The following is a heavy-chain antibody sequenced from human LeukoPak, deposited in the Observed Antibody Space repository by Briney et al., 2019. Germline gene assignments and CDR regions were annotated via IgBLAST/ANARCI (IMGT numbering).Heavy chain of an antibody. Sequence: PSETLSLTCALYGGSFTGYYWSWIRQPPGKGLEWIGEINHSGSTNYNPSLKSRVTISVDTSKNQFSLKLSSVTAADTAVYYCATFYIAAAGTNFDYWGQGTLVTVSS. J-gene: IGHJ4*02. CDR3: ATFYIAAAGTNFDY. CDR2: INHSGST. D-gene: IGHD6-13*01. CDR1: GGSFTGYY. V-gene: IGHV4-34*01.